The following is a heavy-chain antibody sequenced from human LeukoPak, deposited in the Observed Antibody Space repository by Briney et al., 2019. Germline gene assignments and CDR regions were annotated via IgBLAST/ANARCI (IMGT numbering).Heavy chain of an antibody. V-gene: IGHV1-46*01. CDR1: GYTFTSYY. CDR3: ARDEKLRKRLDY. Sequence: GASVKVSCKASGYTFTSYYMHWVRQAPGQGLEWMGIINPSGGSTSYAQKFQGRVTMTTDTSTSTAYMELRSLRSDDTAVYYCARDEKLRKRLDYWGQGTLVTVSS. D-gene: IGHD1-7*01. J-gene: IGHJ4*02. CDR2: INPSGGST.